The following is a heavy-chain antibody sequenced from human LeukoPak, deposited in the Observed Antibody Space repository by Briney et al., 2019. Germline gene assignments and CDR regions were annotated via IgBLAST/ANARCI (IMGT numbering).Heavy chain of an antibody. D-gene: IGHD6-13*01. J-gene: IGHJ3*01. CDR2: IFPHDSDT. CDR3: ARRPAGRAGFDL. CDR1: GYGFSSYW. Sequence: GESLKISCQGSGYGFSSYWIGWVRQMPEKGLEWMGVIFPHDSDTTYSPSFQGQISFSADRSINTAYLQWHSLKASDTAIYYCARRPAGRAGFDLWGQGTLVIVSA. V-gene: IGHV5-51*01.